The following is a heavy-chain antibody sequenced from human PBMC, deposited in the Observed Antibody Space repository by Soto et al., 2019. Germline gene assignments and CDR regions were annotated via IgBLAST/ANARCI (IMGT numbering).Heavy chain of an antibody. CDR2: ISSSSSYI. D-gene: IGHD2-15*01. CDR3: ARDRAYCSGGSCYSAGGAYYYYGMDV. J-gene: IGHJ6*02. V-gene: IGHV3-21*01. Sequence: VGSLRLSCAASGFTFSSYSMNWVRQAPGKGLEWVSSISSSSSYIYYADSVKGRFTISRDNAKNSLYLQMNSLRAEDTAVYYCARDRAYCSGGSCYSAGGAYYYYGMDVWGQGTTVTVSS. CDR1: GFTFSSYS.